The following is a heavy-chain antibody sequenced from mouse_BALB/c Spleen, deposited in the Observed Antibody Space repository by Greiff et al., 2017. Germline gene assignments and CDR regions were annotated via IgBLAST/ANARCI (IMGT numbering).Heavy chain of an antibody. D-gene: IGHD2-4*01. Sequence: EVHLVESGGGLVQPGGSRKLSCAASGFTFSSFGMHWVRQAPEKGLEWVAYISSGSSTIYYADTVKGRFTISRDNPKNTLFLQMTSLRSEDTAMYYCAREITTFFAYWGQGTLVTVSA. CDR2: ISSGSSTI. CDR3: AREITTFFAY. CDR1: GFTFSSFG. V-gene: IGHV5-17*02. J-gene: IGHJ3*01.